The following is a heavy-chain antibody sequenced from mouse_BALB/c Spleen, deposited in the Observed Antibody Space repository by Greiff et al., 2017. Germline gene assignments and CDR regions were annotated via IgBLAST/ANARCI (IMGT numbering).Heavy chain of an antibody. CDR3: ARVLYYRYDGMDY. CDR2: ISYSGST. CDR1: GYSITSDYA. V-gene: IGHV3-2*02. Sequence: DVQLQESGPGLVKPSQSLSLTCTVTGYSITSDYAWNWIRQFPGNKLEWMGYISYSGSTSYNPSLKSRISITRDTSKNQFFLQLNSVTTEDTATYYCARVLYYRYDGMDYWGQGTSVTVSS. J-gene: IGHJ4*01. D-gene: IGHD2-14*01.